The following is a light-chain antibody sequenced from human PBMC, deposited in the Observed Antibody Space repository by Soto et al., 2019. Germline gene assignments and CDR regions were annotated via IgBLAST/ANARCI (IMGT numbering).Light chain of an antibody. CDR1: QSIYNW. Sequence: DIQMTQSPSTLSSSLGDRVTLTCRASQSIYNWLAWYQPKPGRAPDLRFYDASSLQSGVPSRLSGSGSGTEFTLTISSMQTDDFATYYCQEYYSYWTFGQGTKVDIK. V-gene: IGKV1-5*01. CDR3: QEYYSYWT. J-gene: IGKJ1*01. CDR2: DAS.